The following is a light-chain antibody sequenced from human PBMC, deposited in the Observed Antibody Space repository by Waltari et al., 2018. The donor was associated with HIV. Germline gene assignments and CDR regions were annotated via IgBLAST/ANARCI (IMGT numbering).Light chain of an antibody. CDR2: DVT. V-gene: IGLV2-11*01. Sequence: QSALTQPRSVSGSPGQSVTISCTGTSSDIGDSNYVSWYQPHPGKAPKLMIYDVTKRPSGVPDRFSGSKSGNTASLTISGLQAEDEAAYYCCSFAGSYTLVFGGGTKLTVL. J-gene: IGLJ3*02. CDR1: SSDIGDSNY. CDR3: CSFAGSYTLV.